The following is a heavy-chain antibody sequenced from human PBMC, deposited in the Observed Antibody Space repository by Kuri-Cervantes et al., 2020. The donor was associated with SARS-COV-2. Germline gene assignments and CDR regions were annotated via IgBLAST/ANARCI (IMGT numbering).Heavy chain of an antibody. CDR2: IYYSGST. Sequence: SETLSLTCTVSGGSISSSSYYWGWIRQPPGKGLEWIGSIYYSGSTYYNPSLKSRVTISVDTSKNQFSLKLSSVTAADTAVHYCARHNRIAVAGDVWFDPWGQGTLVTVSS. V-gene: IGHV4-39*01. CDR1: GGSISSSSYY. J-gene: IGHJ5*01. D-gene: IGHD6-19*01. CDR3: ARHNRIAVAGDVWFDP.